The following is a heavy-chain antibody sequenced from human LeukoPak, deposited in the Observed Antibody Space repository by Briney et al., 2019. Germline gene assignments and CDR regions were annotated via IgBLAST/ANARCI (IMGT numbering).Heavy chain of an antibody. CDR3: AKDGGSHLFDY. CDR1: GGSVSSGSYY. D-gene: IGHD1-26*01. Sequence: PSETLSLTCTVSGGSVSSGSYYWSWIRQPQGKGLEWIGNIYYSGSTNYNPSLKSRVTISVDTSKNQFSLKLSSVTAADTAVYYCAKDGGSHLFDYWGQGALVTVSS. V-gene: IGHV4-61*01. CDR2: IYYSGST. J-gene: IGHJ4*02.